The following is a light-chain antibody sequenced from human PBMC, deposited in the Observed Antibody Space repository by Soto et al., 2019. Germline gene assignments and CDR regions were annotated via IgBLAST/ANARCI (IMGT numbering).Light chain of an antibody. CDR3: QQLYSHPLT. CDR2: DAS. J-gene: IGKJ4*01. V-gene: IGKV1-5*01. CDR1: QNIHSW. Sequence: GDRVTITCRASQNIHSWLAWYQQKPGEAPEMLIYDASTLQSGVPSRFSGSGYGTDFSLTISNLQPEDFATYYCQQLYSHPLTFGGGTKV.